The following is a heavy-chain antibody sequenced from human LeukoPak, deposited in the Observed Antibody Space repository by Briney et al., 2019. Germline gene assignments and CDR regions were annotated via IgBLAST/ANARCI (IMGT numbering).Heavy chain of an antibody. D-gene: IGHD2-21*02. Sequence: ASVKVSCKASGYTFTSYGISWVRQAPGQGLEWMGWISAYNGNTNYAQKLQGRVTMTTDTSTSTAYMELRSLRSDDTAVYYCARVTAVVTAKGAFDIWGQGTTVTVSS. CDR2: ISAYNGNT. CDR3: ARVTAVVTAKGAFDI. V-gene: IGHV1-18*01. CDR1: GYTFTSYG. J-gene: IGHJ3*02.